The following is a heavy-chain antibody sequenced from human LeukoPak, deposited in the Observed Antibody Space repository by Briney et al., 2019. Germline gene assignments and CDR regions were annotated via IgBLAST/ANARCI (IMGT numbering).Heavy chain of an antibody. CDR2: IKQDGSEK. CDR1: GFTFSSYW. V-gene: IGHV3-7*03. D-gene: IGHD1-1*01. J-gene: IGHJ4*02. Sequence: GGSLRLSCAASGFTFSSYWMSWVRQAPGEGLEWVANIKQDGSEKYYVDSVKGRFTISRDNAKNSLYLQMNSLRAEDTAVYYCAREPEGGNVDYWGQGTLVSVSS. CDR3: AREPEGGNVDY.